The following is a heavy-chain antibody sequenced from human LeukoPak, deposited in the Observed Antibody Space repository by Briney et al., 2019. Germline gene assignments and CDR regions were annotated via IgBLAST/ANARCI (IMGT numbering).Heavy chain of an antibody. Sequence: HPGGSLRLSCAASGFTVSSNYMSWVRQAPGKGLEWVSVIYSGGSTYYADSVKGRFTISRDNSKNTLYLQMNSLRAEDTAVYYCARDNPQDYGDAFDIWGQGTMVTVSS. V-gene: IGHV3-66*01. CDR1: GFTVSSNY. D-gene: IGHD4-17*01. J-gene: IGHJ3*02. CDR2: IYSGGST. CDR3: ARDNPQDYGDAFDI.